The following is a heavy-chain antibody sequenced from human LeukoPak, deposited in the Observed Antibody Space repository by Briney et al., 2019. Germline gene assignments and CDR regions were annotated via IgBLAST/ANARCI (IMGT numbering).Heavy chain of an antibody. CDR3: AREEFLHEIDSSGYFVY. D-gene: IGHD3-22*01. CDR1: GGSITGYY. J-gene: IGHJ4*02. V-gene: IGHV4-4*07. Sequence: SETLSLTCTVSGGSITGYYWNWIRQPAGQGLEWLGRVYSSGVGNYNPALTSRVTMSVDTSQNQFSPMVTSLTAADTAVYYCAREEFLHEIDSSGYFVYWGQGTLVTVSS. CDR2: VYSSGVG.